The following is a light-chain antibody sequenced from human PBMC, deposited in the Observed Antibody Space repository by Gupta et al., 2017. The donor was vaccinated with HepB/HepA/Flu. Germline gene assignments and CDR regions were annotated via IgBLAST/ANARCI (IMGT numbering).Light chain of an antibody. Sequence: DIEMTQSTLSLRVTTGETDSISCRSSQSQLHSNVYSYLDWYLQKPGQAPQLLIYLGSTRASGVPDRFSGSGSGTDFTLKISRVEAEDFGVYYCKQSLQSPRFTFGQGTRLEIK. CDR2: LGS. CDR1: QSQLHSNVYSY. V-gene: IGKV2-28*01. J-gene: IGKJ5*01. CDR3: KQSLQSPRFT.